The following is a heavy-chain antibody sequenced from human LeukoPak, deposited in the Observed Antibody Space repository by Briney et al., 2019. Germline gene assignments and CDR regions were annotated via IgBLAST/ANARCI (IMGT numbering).Heavy chain of an antibody. CDR2: IKQDGSEK. J-gene: IGHJ4*02. V-gene: IGHV3-7*03. Sequence: GGSLRLSCAASGFTFSGYWMSWVRQAPGKGLEWVANIKQDGSEKYHVDSVKGRFTISRDNAKNSLYLQMNSLRAEDTAVYYCARGGAYCSGGSCYWVYWGQGTLVTVSS. CDR3: ARGGAYCSGGSCYWVY. CDR1: GFTFSGYW. D-gene: IGHD2-15*01.